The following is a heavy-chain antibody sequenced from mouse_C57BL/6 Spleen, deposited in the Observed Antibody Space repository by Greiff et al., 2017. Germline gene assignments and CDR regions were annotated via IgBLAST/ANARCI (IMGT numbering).Heavy chain of an antibody. CDR3: ARVPKIYDGYYRNAMDY. CDR1: GYAFSSYG. D-gene: IGHD2-3*01. Sequence: QVQLQQSGAELVKPGASVKISCKASGYAFSSYGMNWVKQRPGKGLEWIGQIYPGDGDTNYNGKFKGQATLTADKSTSKDYMQLSSLTSEDSAVYFCARVPKIYDGYYRNAMDYWGQGTSVTVSS. V-gene: IGHV1-80*01. J-gene: IGHJ4*01. CDR2: IYPGDGDT.